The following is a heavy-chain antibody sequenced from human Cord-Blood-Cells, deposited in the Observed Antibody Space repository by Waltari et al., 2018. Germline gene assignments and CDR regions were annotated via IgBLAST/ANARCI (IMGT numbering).Heavy chain of an antibody. J-gene: IGHJ5*02. CDR1: GGSFSGYY. CDR2: INHSGST. CDR3: ARVVYCSGGSCYSGWFDP. V-gene: IGHV4-34*01. Sequence: QVQLQQWGAGLLKPSETLSLTCAVYGGSFSGYYWSWIRQPPGKGLEWIGEINHSGSTNYNPSLKSRVTISVETSKNQFSLKLRSVTAADTAVYYCARVVYCSGGSCYSGWFDPWGQGTLVTVSS. D-gene: IGHD2-15*01.